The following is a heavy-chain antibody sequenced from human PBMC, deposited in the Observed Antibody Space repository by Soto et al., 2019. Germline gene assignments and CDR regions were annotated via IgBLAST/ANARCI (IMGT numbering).Heavy chain of an antibody. Sequence: SLTCAVYGGSFSGYYWSWIRQPPGKGLEWIGEINHSGSTNYNPSLKSRVTISVDTSKNQFSLKLSSVTAADTAVYYCARGGRRDGYRKTPRRFDYWGQGTLVTVSS. D-gene: IGHD5-12*01. CDR1: GGSFSGYY. CDR3: ARGGRRDGYRKTPRRFDY. J-gene: IGHJ4*02. CDR2: INHSGST. V-gene: IGHV4-34*01.